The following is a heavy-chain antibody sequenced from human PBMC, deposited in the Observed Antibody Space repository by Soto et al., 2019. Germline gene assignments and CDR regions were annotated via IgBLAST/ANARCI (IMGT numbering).Heavy chain of an antibody. CDR3: AKSSRITMIVVVITQPDY. CDR2: ISYDGSNK. D-gene: IGHD3-22*01. V-gene: IGHV3-30*18. CDR1: GFTFSSYG. Sequence: GGSLRLSCAASGFTFSSYGMHWVRQAPGKGLEWVAVISYDGSNKYYADSVKGRFTISRDNSKNTLYLQMNSLRAEDTAVYYCAKSSRITMIVVVITQPDYWGQGTLVTVSS. J-gene: IGHJ4*02.